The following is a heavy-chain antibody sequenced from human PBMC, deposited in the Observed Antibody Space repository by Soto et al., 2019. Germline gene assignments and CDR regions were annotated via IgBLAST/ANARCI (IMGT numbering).Heavy chain of an antibody. D-gene: IGHD5-18*01. CDR2: INPTGGHT. J-gene: IGHJ4*02. Sequence: ASVKVSCKGSGYTFTTYYIHWVRQAPGQGLEWMGSINPTGGHTNYAQKFQGRVTVTQDTSTSTVYMDLGSLISDDTAVYYCARATAGIDYWGQGTLVTVSS. CDR3: ARATAGIDY. V-gene: IGHV1-46*03. CDR1: GYTFTTYY.